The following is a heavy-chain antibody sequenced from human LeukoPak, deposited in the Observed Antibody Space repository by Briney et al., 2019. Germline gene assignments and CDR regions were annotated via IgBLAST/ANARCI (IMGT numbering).Heavy chain of an antibody. D-gene: IGHD3-22*01. CDR2: IYYSGRT. CDR1: GGSISSSSYY. J-gene: IGHJ4*02. Sequence: SETLSLTCTVSGGSISSSSYYWGWIRQPPGKGLEWIGSIYYSGRTYYNPSLKSRVTISVDTSKNQFSLKLSSVTAADTAVYYCATSGSSGYYWGYFDYWGQGTLVTVSS. V-gene: IGHV4-39*07. CDR3: ATSGSSGYYWGYFDY.